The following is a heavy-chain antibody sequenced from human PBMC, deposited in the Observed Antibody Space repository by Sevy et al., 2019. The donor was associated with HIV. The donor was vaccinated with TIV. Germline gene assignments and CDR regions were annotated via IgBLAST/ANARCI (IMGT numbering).Heavy chain of an antibody. V-gene: IGHV3-21*01. J-gene: IGHJ6*02. D-gene: IGHD3-10*01. CDR3: ASLPGSGSSPDMDV. CDR2: ISSSSSYI. Sequence: GSLRLSCAASGFTFSSYSMNWVRQAPGKGLEWVSSISSSSSYIYYADSVKGRFTISRDNAQNSLYLQMNSLRAEDTAVYYCASLPGSGSSPDMDVWGQGTTVTVSS. CDR1: GFTFSSYS.